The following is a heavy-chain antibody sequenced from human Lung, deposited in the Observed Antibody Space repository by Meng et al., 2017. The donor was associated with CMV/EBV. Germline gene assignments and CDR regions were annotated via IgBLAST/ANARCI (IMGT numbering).Heavy chain of an antibody. CDR1: TYVFTTYK. D-gene: IGHD3-10*01. CDR3: ARGVLGAGTSTFDF. CDR2: ISGGKGDT. J-gene: IGHJ4*02. Sequence: KASTYVFTTYKIHWIRQAPGQMLEWMGWISGGKGDTKYSPNFQDRVTFSVNTSTTIVYMEVRSLTPTDTAVYYCARGVLGAGTSTFDFWGQGSLVTVSS. V-gene: IGHV1-3*01.